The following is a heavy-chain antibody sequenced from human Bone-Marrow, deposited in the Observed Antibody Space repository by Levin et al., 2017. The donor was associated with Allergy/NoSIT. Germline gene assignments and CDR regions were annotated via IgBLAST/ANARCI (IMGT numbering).Heavy chain of an antibody. CDR2: ISHDEYSH. V-gene: IGHV3-30*18. CDR3: VKDRYSHTSGIFGGFED. Sequence: QSGGSLRLSCSAFGFRFSYCGMHWVRQAPGKGLEWVASISHDEYSHYFANSVKGRFSISRDNSRNTLFLQMNSLRPEDTAVYFCVKDRYSHTSGIFGGFEDWGQGILVSVSS. J-gene: IGHJ4*02. CDR1: GFRFSYCG. D-gene: IGHD3-3*02.